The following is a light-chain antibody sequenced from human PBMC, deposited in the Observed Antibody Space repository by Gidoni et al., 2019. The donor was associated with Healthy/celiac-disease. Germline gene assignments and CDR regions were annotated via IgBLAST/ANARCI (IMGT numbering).Light chain of an antibody. V-gene: IGKV1-39*01. J-gene: IGKJ3*01. CDR2: AAS. Sequence: SVGDRVTITCRASQSISSYLNWYQQKPGKAPKLLIYAASSLQSGVPSRFSGSGSGTDFTLTISSLQPEDFATYYCQQSYSTPFTFGPGTKVDIK. CDR1: QSISSY. CDR3: QQSYSTPFT.